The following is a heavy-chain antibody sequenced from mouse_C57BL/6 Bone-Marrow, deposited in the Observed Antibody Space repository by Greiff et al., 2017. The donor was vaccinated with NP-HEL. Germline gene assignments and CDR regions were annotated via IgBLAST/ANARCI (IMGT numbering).Heavy chain of an antibody. CDR3: ARVKIYYYGSSYWYFDV. D-gene: IGHD1-1*01. CDR1: GYTFTSYD. V-gene: IGHV1-85*01. CDR2: IYPRDGST. J-gene: IGHJ1*03. Sequence: QVQLKESGPELVKPGASVKLSCKASGYTFTSYDINWVKQRPGQGLEWIGWIYPRDGSTKYNEKFKGKATLTVDTSSSTAYMELHSLTSEDSAVYFCARVKIYYYGSSYWYFDVWGTGTTVTVSS.